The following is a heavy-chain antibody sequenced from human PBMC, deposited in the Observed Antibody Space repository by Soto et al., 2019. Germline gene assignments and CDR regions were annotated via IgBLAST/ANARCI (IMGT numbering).Heavy chain of an antibody. V-gene: IGHV4-59*01. CDR2: IYYSGSTNYRT. D-gene: IGHD1-26*01. CDR1: GGSISTYY. J-gene: IGHJ4*02. Sequence: QVQLQESGPGLVKPSETLSLTCTVSGGSISTYYWSWIRQPPGKGLEWIGYIYYSGSTNYRTNYTSSPKTRVPLAVVTSTLPSSLTPPSLSSAVTAGYPLTIGVSLRIGLYYFDHWGQGTLVTVSS. CDR3: TIGVSLRIGLYYFDH.